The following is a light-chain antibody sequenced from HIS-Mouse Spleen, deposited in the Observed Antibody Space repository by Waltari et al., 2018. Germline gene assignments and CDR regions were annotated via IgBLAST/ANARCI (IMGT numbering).Light chain of an antibody. CDR2: EDS. J-gene: IGLJ2*01. CDR3: YSTDSSGNHRV. CDR1: QWGDKY. V-gene: IGLV3-10*01. Sequence: SYELTQPPSVSVSPGQTASITCTGAQWGDKYAWWYQQKPGQSPVLVIYEDSKRPSGIPERFSGSSSGTMATLTISGAQVEDEADYYCYSTDSSGNHRVFGGGTKLTVL.